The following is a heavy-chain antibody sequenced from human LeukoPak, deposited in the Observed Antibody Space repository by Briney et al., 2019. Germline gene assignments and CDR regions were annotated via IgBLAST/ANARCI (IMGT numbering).Heavy chain of an antibody. CDR2: IYYSGST. Sequence: PSETLSLTCTVSGGSVSSGSYYWSWIRQPPGKGLEWIGYIYYSGSTNYNPSLKSRVTISVDTSKNQFSLKLSSVTAADTAVYYCARGPCDFWSGYGLWYYYMDVWGKGTTVTVSS. CDR3: ARGPCDFWSGYGLWYYYMDV. CDR1: GGSVSSGSYY. J-gene: IGHJ6*03. D-gene: IGHD3-3*01. V-gene: IGHV4-61*01.